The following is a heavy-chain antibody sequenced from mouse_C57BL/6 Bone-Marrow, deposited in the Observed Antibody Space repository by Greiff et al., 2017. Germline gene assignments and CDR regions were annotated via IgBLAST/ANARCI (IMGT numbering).Heavy chain of an antibody. CDR1: GYTFTSYW. CDR2: IDPSDSYT. CDR3: ARLSGRDLAWFAY. D-gene: IGHD1-1*01. Sequence: QVQLQQPGAELVMPGASVKLSCKASGYTFTSYWMHWVKQRPGQGLEWNGEIDPSDSYTNYNQKFKGKSTLTVDKSSSPAYMQLSSLTSEDSAVYYCARLSGRDLAWFAYWGQGTLVTVSA. J-gene: IGHJ3*01. V-gene: IGHV1-69*01.